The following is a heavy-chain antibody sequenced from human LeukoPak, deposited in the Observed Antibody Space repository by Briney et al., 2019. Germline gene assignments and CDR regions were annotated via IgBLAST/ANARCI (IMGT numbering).Heavy chain of an antibody. V-gene: IGHV3-23*01. Sequence: GGSLRLSCAASGFTFSSYAMSWVRQAAGKGLEWVSGTSGSGDSTYDADSVKGRFTISRDNSKNTLYLQMNSLRAEDTAVYYCAKVVWKGAFDIWGQGTMVTISS. J-gene: IGHJ3*02. CDR1: GFTFSSYA. D-gene: IGHD1-1*01. CDR2: TSGSGDST. CDR3: AKVVWKGAFDI.